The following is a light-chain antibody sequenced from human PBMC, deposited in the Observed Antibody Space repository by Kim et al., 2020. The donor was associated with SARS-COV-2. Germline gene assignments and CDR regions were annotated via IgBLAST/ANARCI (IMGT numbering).Light chain of an antibody. CDR2: LDN. CDR1: KLGDKY. V-gene: IGLV3-1*01. J-gene: IGLJ1*01. CDR3: QAWDSSTHNYV. Sequence: SPGQTASITCSGYKLGDKYVSWYQQKPGQSPVVVIYLDNQRPSGIPERFSGSNSGNTATLTISGTQAMDEADYYCQAWDSSTHNYVFGAGTKVTVL.